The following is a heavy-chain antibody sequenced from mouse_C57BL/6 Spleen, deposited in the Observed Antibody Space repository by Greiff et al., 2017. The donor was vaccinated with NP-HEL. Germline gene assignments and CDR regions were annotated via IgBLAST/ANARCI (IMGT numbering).Heavy chain of an antibody. J-gene: IGHJ4*01. CDR2: IYPGDGDT. CDR3: ASREKGYAMDY. CDR1: GYAFSSYW. V-gene: IGHV1-80*01. D-gene: IGHD3-3*01. Sequence: QVQLQQSGAELVKPGASVKISCKASGYAFSSYWMNWVKQRPGKGLEWIGQIYPGDGDTNYNGKFKGKATLTADKSSSTAYMQLSSLTSEDSAVYFCASREKGYAMDYWGQGTSVTVSS.